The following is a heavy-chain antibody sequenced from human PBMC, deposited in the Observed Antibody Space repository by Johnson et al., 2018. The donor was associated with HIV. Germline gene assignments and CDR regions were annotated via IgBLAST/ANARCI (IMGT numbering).Heavy chain of an antibody. CDR1: GFTFSSYV. D-gene: IGHD1-26*01. CDR2: IWYDGSNK. Sequence: QVQLVEFGGGVVQPGRSLRLSCAASGFTFSSYVMHWVRQAPGKGLEWVAFIWYDGSNKYYEDSVKGRFTISRDNSKNTLYLQMNSLRAGDTAMYYCARALGATYAFDIWGQGTMVTVSS. J-gene: IGHJ3*02. CDR3: ARALGATYAFDI. V-gene: IGHV3-33*01.